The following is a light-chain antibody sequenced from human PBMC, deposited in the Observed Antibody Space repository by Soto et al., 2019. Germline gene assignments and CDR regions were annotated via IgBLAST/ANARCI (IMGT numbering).Light chain of an antibody. Sequence: EIVLTQSPDTLSLSPGERATLSCSASQSVSSYYLAWYQQKPGQAPRLLIYATSTRATGIPDRFSGSGSGTDFTLTISRMEPEDLAVYYCQQYGSSPDTFGQGTKLESK. CDR2: ATS. V-gene: IGKV3-20*01. CDR1: QSVSSYY. J-gene: IGKJ2*01. CDR3: QQYGSSPDT.